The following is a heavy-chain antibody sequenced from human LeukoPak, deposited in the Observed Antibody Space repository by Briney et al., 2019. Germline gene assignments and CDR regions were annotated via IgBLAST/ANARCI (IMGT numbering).Heavy chain of an antibody. CDR1: GFTVRSNY. CDR2: IYSSGNT. CDR3: ARVLSTVTTFDY. D-gene: IGHD4-17*01. J-gene: IGHJ4*02. V-gene: IGHV3-66*01. Sequence: PGGSLRLSCAASGFTVRSNYMNWVRQAPGKGLEWVSIIYSSGNTYYADSVKGRFTISRDNSKNSLYLQMNSLRAEDTAVYYCARVLSTVTTFDYWGQGTLVTVSS.